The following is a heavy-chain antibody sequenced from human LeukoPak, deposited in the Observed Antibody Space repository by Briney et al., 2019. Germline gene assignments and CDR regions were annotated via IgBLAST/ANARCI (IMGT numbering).Heavy chain of an antibody. CDR3: ARLKWGTTSWFDP. V-gene: IGHV4-59*08. Sequence: SETLSLTCTVTDGSINNYYWNWLRQPPGKGLEWIGYIYDNGSTNYNASLKSRVTMSIDTSKNQFSLKLSSVTAADTAVYYCARLKWGTTSWFDPWGQGTLVTVAS. CDR2: IYDNGST. CDR1: DGSINNYY. D-gene: IGHD1-1*01. J-gene: IGHJ5*01.